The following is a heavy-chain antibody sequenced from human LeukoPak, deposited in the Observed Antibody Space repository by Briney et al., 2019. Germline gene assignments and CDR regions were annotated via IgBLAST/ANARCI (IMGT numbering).Heavy chain of an antibody. V-gene: IGHV1-2*02. CDR1: GYTFTGYY. CDR3: ARGIDYSKSYYYYYMDV. D-gene: IGHD4-11*01. Sequence: ASVKVSCKASGYTFTGYYMHWVRQAPGQGLEWMGWINPNSGGTNYAQKFQGRVTMTRDTSISTAYMELSRLRSDDTAVYYCARGIDYSKSYYYYYMDVWGKGTTVTVSS. CDR2: INPNSGGT. J-gene: IGHJ6*03.